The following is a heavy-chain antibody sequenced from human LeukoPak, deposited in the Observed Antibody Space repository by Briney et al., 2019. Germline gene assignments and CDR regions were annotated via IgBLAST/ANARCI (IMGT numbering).Heavy chain of an antibody. V-gene: IGHV3-30*18. J-gene: IGHJ3*02. CDR3: AKALGRAKSYIVIIPAASDAFDI. Sequence: GRSLRLSCAASGFTFSSYGMHWVRQAPGKGLEWVAVISYDGSNKYYADSVKGQFTISRDNSKNTLYLQMNSLRAEDTAIYYCAKALGRAKSYIVIIPAASDAFDIWGQGTMVTVSS. CDR1: GFTFSSYG. D-gene: IGHD2-2*01. CDR2: ISYDGSNK.